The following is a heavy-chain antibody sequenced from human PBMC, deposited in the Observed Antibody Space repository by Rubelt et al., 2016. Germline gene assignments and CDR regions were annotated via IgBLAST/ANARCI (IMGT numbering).Heavy chain of an antibody. J-gene: IGHJ6*02. CDR2: INHSGST. V-gene: IGHV4-39*01. Sequence: QLQLQESGPGLVKPSETLSLTCTVSGGSISSSSYYWGWIRQPPGKGLEWIGEINHSGSTNYNPSLKSRVTIAVDTSKNQFPLKLSSVTAADTAVYYCARHERGRLHYYYYGMDVWGQGTTVTVSS. D-gene: IGHD1-26*01. CDR3: ARHERGRLHYYYYGMDV. CDR1: GGSISSSSYY.